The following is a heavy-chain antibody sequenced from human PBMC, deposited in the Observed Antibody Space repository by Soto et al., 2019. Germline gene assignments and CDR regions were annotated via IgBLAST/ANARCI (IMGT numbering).Heavy chain of an antibody. CDR1: GFTFSDYY. V-gene: IGHV3-11*01. Sequence: GGSLRLSCAASGFTFSDYYMSWIRQAPGKGLEWVSYIGSSGSTIYYADSVKGRFTISRDNAKNSLYLQMNSLRAEDTAVYYCARDSDVWGSYRDKGGIDYWGQGTLVTVSS. J-gene: IGHJ4*02. CDR2: IGSSGSTI. CDR3: ARDSDVWGSYRDKGGIDY. D-gene: IGHD3-16*02.